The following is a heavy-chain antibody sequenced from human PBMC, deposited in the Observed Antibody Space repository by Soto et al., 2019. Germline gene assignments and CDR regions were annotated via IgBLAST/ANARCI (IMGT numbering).Heavy chain of an antibody. V-gene: IGHV3-33*01. CDR3: ARDQCFGGGRSCYYFDF. J-gene: IGHJ4*02. D-gene: IGHD2-15*01. Sequence: GGSLRLSCAASGFTFSSHGMHWVRQAPGKGLEWVAIIWYDGSNEYYADSVKGRFTISRDNSKNTLYLQMSSLRVDDTAVYYCARDQCFGGGRSCYYFDFWGQGTLVTVSS. CDR1: GFTFSSHG. CDR2: IWYDGSNE.